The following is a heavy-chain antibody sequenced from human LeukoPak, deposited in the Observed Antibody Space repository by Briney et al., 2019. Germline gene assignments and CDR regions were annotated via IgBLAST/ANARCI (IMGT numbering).Heavy chain of an antibody. CDR2: ISHDGSQE. CDR3: ARKYTTSYYSVDY. CDR1: GFTFNKYD. D-gene: IGHD2-2*01. V-gene: IGHV3-30*04. Sequence: PGGSLRLSCTASGFTFNKYDMHWVRQAPGKGLEWVTFISHDGSQEHYADSVKGRFTISRDNSKQTVYLQMNSLKSEDTALYYCARKYTTSYYSVDYWGRGSLVTVSS. J-gene: IGHJ4*02.